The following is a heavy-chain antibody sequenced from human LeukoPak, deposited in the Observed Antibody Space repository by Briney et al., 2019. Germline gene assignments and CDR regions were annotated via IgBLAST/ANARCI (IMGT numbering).Heavy chain of an antibody. CDR1: GGSISSGDYY. J-gene: IGHJ4*02. D-gene: IGHD6-13*01. V-gene: IGHV4-30-4*08. Sequence: SQTLSLTCTVSGGSISSGDYYWSWIRQPPGKGLEWIGYIYYSGSTYYNPSLKSRVTISVDTSKNQFSLKLSSVTAADTAVCYCAREFVAAAGTHTFDYWGQGTLVTVSS. CDR3: AREFVAAAGTHTFDY. CDR2: IYYSGST.